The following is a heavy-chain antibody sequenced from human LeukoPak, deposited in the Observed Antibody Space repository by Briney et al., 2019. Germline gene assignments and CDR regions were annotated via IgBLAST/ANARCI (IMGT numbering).Heavy chain of an antibody. CDR3: ARLGSSWAFDY. Sequence: GGSLRLSCAASGFTFSNFGIDWVRQAPGKGLEGVAVIWYDGSKKYYADSVKGRFTISRDNSKNTVYLQMNSLRADDTAVYYCARLGSSWAFDYWGQGTLVTVSS. CDR2: IWYDGSKK. V-gene: IGHV3-33*01. CDR1: GFTFSNFG. J-gene: IGHJ4*02. D-gene: IGHD6-13*01.